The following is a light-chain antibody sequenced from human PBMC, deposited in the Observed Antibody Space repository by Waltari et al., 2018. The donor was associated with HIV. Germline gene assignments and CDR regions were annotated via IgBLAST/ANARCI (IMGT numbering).Light chain of an antibody. Sequence: EIVLTQSPATLSLSPGERATLSCRASQSVSSYLAWYQQKPGQAPRLLIYDTSNRDTGIPARFSVSGSGTDFTLTISSLEPEDFAVYYCQQRSNWPLITFGQGTRLEIK. J-gene: IGKJ5*01. CDR1: QSVSSY. CDR2: DTS. CDR3: QQRSNWPLIT. V-gene: IGKV3-11*01.